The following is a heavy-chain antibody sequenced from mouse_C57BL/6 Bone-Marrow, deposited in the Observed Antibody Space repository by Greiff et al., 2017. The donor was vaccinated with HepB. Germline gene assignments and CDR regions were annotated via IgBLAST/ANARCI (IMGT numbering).Heavy chain of an antibody. CDR1: GSTFTSYW. V-gene: IGHV1-64*01. CDR2: IHPNSGST. CDR3: ARETTVVAGAY. J-gene: IGHJ3*01. Sequence: VQLQQPGAELVKPGASVKLSCKASGSTFTSYWMHWVKQRPGQGLEWIGMIHPNSGSTNYNEKFKSKATLTVDKSSSTAYMQRSSLTSEDSAVYYGARETTVVAGAYWGQGTLVTVAA. D-gene: IGHD1-1*01.